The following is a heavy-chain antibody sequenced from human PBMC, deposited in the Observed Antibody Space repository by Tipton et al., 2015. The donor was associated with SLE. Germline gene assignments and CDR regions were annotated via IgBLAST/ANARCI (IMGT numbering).Heavy chain of an antibody. D-gene: IGHD2-15*01. CDR2: ISSSSSYI. V-gene: IGHV3-21*01. CDR1: GFTFSSYS. Sequence: SLRLSCAASGFTFSSYSMNWVRQAPGKGLEWVSSISSSSSYIYYADSVKGRFTISRDNAKNSLYLQMNSLRAEDTAVYYCARYCSGGSCYVKAFDIWGQGTMVTASS. J-gene: IGHJ3*02. CDR3: ARYCSGGSCYVKAFDI.